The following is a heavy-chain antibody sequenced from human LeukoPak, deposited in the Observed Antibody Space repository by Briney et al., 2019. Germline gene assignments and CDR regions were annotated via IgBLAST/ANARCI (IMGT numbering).Heavy chain of an antibody. Sequence: ASVKVSRKPSGSTFTGAYMHWVRQAPGQGLEWMGWINPNSGETKFAQKFQGRVTMTRDTSISTVYMDLGGLRSGDTAVYYCARVLFNSGYDYWGQGSLVTVSS. J-gene: IGHJ4*02. CDR3: ARVLFNSGYDY. CDR2: INPNSGET. V-gene: IGHV1-2*02. CDR1: GSTFTGAY. D-gene: IGHD3-9*01.